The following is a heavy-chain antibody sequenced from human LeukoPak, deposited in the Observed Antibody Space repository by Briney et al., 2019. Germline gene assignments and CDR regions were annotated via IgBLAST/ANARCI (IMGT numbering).Heavy chain of an antibody. Sequence: GGSLRLSCAASGFTFSGYYMTWIRQAPGKGLEWLSHISSSSGNINYADSVKGRFTISRDNAKNSLYLQMNTLRAEDTAVYYCARPYYDRSGYYCAFDIWGQGTMVTVSS. CDR2: ISSSSGNI. CDR1: GFTFSGYY. CDR3: ARPYYDRSGYYCAFDI. D-gene: IGHD3-22*01. J-gene: IGHJ3*02. V-gene: IGHV3-11*03.